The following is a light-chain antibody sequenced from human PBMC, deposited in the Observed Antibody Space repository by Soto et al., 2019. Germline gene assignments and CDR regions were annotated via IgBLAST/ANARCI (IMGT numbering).Light chain of an antibody. CDR1: QSVSRN. CDR3: QQYNNWPPLT. CDR2: GAS. J-gene: IGKJ4*01. Sequence: EIVMTQSPATLSVSPGERATLSCRASQSVSRNLAWYQQKPGQAPRLLIYGASTRATGIPARFSGSGSWTAFTLTISSLQSEDFAVYHCQQYNNWPPLTFGGGTKVEIK. V-gene: IGKV3-15*01.